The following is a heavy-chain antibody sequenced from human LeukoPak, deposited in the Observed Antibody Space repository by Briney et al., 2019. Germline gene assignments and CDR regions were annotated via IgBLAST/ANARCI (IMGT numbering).Heavy chain of an antibody. J-gene: IGHJ4*02. Sequence: ASVKVSCKASGYTFTGYYMHWVRQAPGQGLEWMGWINPNSGGTNYAQKFQGRVTMTTDTSTSTAYMELRSLRSDDTAVYYCARGWSYDILTGYYDILDYWGQGTLVTVSS. V-gene: IGHV1-2*02. D-gene: IGHD3-9*01. CDR1: GYTFTGYY. CDR3: ARGWSYDILTGYYDILDY. CDR2: INPNSGGT.